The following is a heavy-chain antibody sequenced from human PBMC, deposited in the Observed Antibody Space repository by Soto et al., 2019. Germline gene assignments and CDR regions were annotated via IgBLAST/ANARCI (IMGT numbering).Heavy chain of an antibody. CDR1: GFTFSSYA. CDR3: AKLIVVSIWLQDWFDP. D-gene: IGHD2-8*02. J-gene: IGHJ5*02. V-gene: IGHV3-23*01. Sequence: GGSLRLSCAASGFTFSSYAMSWVRQAPGKGLEWVSAISGSGGSTYYADSVKGRFTISRDNSKNTLYLQMNSLRAEDTAVYYCAKLIVVSIWLQDWFDPWGQGTLVTVSS. CDR2: ISGSGGST.